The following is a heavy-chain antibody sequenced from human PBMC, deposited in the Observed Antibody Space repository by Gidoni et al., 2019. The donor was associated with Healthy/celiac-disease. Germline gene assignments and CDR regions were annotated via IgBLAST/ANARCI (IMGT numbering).Heavy chain of an antibody. J-gene: IGHJ3*02. CDR2: IWYDGSNK. V-gene: IGHV3-33*01. CDR1: GFTFSSYG. Sequence: QVQLVESGGGVVQPGRSLRLSCAASGFTFSSYGMHWVRQAPGKGLEWVAVIWYDGSNKCYADSVKGRFTISRDNSKNTLYLQMNSLRAEDTAVYYCARGAAGTGAFDIWGQGTMVTVSS. CDR3: ARGAAGTGAFDI. D-gene: IGHD6-13*01.